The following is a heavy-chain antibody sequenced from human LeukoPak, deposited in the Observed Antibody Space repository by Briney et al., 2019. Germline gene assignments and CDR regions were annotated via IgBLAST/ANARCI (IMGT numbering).Heavy chain of an antibody. J-gene: IGHJ5*02. Sequence: SETLSLTCTVSGGSISSSSYYWGWIRQPPGKGLEWIGSIYYSGSTNDNPSLKSRVTMSVDTSENQFSLKLTSVTAADTAVYYCARDQQQQLVLGGFDPWGQGTLVTVSS. CDR1: GGSISSSSYY. V-gene: IGHV4-39*02. D-gene: IGHD6-13*01. CDR3: ARDQQQQLVLGGFDP. CDR2: IYYSGST.